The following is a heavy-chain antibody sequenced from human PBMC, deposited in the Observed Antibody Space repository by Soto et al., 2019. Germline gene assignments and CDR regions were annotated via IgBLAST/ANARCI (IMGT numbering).Heavy chain of an antibody. CDR1: GFTFSSYA. J-gene: IGHJ6*02. D-gene: IGHD6-13*01. CDR3: AKDGGSSWYETNYYGMDV. CDR2: ISGSGGST. V-gene: IGHV3-23*01. Sequence: PGGSLRLSCAASGFTFSSYAMSWVRQAPGKGLEWVSAISGSGGSTYYADSVKGRFTISRDNSKNTLYLQMNSLRAEDTAVYYCAKDGGSSWYETNYYGMDVWGQGTTVTVSS.